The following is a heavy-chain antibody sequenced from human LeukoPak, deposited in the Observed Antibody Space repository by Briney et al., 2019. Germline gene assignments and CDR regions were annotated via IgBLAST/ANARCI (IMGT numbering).Heavy chain of an antibody. Sequence: GGSLRLSCAASGFTFSSYAMHWVRQAPGKGLEWVAVISYDGSNKYYADSVKGRFTISRDNSKNTLYLQMNSLRAEDTAVYYCAKDLFGDSFYDYVWGSYRGGYWGQGTLVTVSS. CDR2: ISYDGSNK. CDR1: GFTFSSYA. J-gene: IGHJ4*02. D-gene: IGHD3-16*02. V-gene: IGHV3-30-3*01. CDR3: AKDLFGDSFYDYVWGSYRGGY.